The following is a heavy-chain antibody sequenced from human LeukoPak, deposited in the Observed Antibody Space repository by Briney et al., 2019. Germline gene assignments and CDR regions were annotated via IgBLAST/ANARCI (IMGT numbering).Heavy chain of an antibody. CDR2: INHSGST. Sequence: SETLSLTCAVYGGSFSGYYWSWIRQPPGKGLEWIGEINHSGSTNYNPSLKSRVTISVDTSKNQFSLKLSSVTAADTAVYYCARPIRPQYSSGWYRAFDIWGQGTMVTVSS. CDR1: GGSFSGYY. V-gene: IGHV4-34*01. J-gene: IGHJ3*02. CDR3: ARPIRPQYSSGWYRAFDI. D-gene: IGHD6-19*01.